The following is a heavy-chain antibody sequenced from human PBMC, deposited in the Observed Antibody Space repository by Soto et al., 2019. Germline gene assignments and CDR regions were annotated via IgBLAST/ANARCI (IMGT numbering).Heavy chain of an antibody. V-gene: IGHV1-69*01. J-gene: IGHJ6*02. CDR2: IITLIGTA. CDR3: ARVGYCNTTNCLFYYYHYGMDV. D-gene: IGHD2-15*01. Sequence: VQLMQSGAEVKQPGSSVKVSCKASGGTFSSHSINWVRQAPGLGLEWMGGIITLIGTANYAQNFQGRVTITADQSTSTAYMELNSLRSDDTAVYYCARVGYCNTTNCLFYYYHYGMDVWGQGTTVTVS. CDR1: GGTFSSHS.